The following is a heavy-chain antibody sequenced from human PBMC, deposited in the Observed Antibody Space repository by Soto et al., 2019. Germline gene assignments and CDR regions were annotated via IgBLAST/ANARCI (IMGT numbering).Heavy chain of an antibody. CDR2: IYYSGST. CDR3: ARVGDSSGYYWGPDY. CDR1: GGSISSYY. V-gene: IGHV4-59*01. D-gene: IGHD3-22*01. Sequence: SETLSLTCTVSGGSISSYYWSWIRQPPGKGLEWIGYIYYSGSTNYNPSHKSRVTISVDTSKNQFSLKLSSVTAADTAVYYCARVGDSSGYYWGPDYWGQGTLVTVSS. J-gene: IGHJ4*02.